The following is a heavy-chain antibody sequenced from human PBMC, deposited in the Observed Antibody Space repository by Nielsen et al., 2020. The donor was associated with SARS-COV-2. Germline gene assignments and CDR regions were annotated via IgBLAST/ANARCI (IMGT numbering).Heavy chain of an antibody. CDR1: GYRFGTYW. V-gene: IGHV5-51*01. Sequence: GESLKISCKGSGYRFGTYWIAWVRQTPGKGLEWMGTIYPGDSDTRYSPSFQGQVTISADKSISTAYLQWSSLKASDTAMYYCAREGQDDSGTERRGMDVWGQGTTVTVSS. D-gene: IGHD3-10*01. CDR2: IYPGDSDT. CDR3: AREGQDDSGTERRGMDV. J-gene: IGHJ6*02.